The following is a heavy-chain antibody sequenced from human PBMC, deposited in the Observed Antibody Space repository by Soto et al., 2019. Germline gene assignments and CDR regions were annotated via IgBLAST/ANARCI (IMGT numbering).Heavy chain of an antibody. CDR1: GYSFTSYW. D-gene: IGHD3-22*01. CDR3: ARPDGGGYYLNDAFDI. V-gene: IGHV5-51*01. J-gene: IGHJ3*02. Sequence: HGESLKISCKGSGYSFTSYWIGWVRQMPGKGLEWMGIIYPGDSDTRYSPSFQGQVTISADKSISTAYLQWSSLKASDTAMYYCARPDGGGYYLNDAFDIWGQGTMVTVSS. CDR2: IYPGDSDT.